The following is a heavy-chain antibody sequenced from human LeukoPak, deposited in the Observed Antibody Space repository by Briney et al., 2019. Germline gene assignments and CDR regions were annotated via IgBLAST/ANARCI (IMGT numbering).Heavy chain of an antibody. Sequence: ASVKVSCKASGYTFTNYYMHWVRQAPGLGFEWMGWINPKSGGTSYPQKFQGRLTITRDTSISTAYMELGRLRSDDTAVYYCVPSANYYYFDYWGQGTLVTVSS. D-gene: IGHD4/OR15-4a*01. V-gene: IGHV1-2*02. CDR2: INPKSGGT. J-gene: IGHJ4*02. CDR1: GYTFTNYY. CDR3: VPSANYYYFDY.